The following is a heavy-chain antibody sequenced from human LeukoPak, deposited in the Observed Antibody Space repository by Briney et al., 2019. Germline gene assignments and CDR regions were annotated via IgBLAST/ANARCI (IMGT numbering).Heavy chain of an antibody. Sequence: GRSLRLSCAASGFTFDDYAMHWVRQAPGKGLEWVSGISWNSGSIGYADSVKGRFTISRDNAKNSLYLQMNSLRAEDTALYYCAKALRDYGDYGDYYYYYGMDVWGQGTTVTVSS. CDR1: GFTFDDYA. D-gene: IGHD4-17*01. CDR2: ISWNSGSI. CDR3: AKALRDYGDYGDYYYYYGMDV. V-gene: IGHV3-9*01. J-gene: IGHJ6*02.